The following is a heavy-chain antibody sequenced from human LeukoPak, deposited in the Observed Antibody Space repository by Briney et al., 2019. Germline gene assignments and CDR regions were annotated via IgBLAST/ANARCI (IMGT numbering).Heavy chain of an antibody. J-gene: IGHJ4*02. V-gene: IGHV3-30-3*01. CDR3: ARVPGYDSSGYFDY. Sequence: GRSLRLSCAASGFTFSSYAMHWVRQAPGKGLEWVAVISYDGSNKYYADSVKGRFTISRDNSKNTLYLQMNSLRAEDTAVYYCARVPGYDSSGYFDYWGQGTLVTVSS. CDR1: GFTFSSYA. D-gene: IGHD3-22*01. CDR2: ISYDGSNK.